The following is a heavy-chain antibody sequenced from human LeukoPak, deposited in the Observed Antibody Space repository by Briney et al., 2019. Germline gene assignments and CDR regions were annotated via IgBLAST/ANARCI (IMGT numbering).Heavy chain of an antibody. CDR1: GFTFSSYE. CDR2: ISSSGNTI. Sequence: GGSLRLSCAASGFTFSSYEMNWVRQAPGKGLEWVSYISSSGNTIYHADSVKGRFTISGDNAKNSLYLQMNSLRAEDTAVYYCARVGYCTNGVCLAPAFDIWGQGTMVTVSS. D-gene: IGHD2-8*01. J-gene: IGHJ3*02. CDR3: ARVGYCTNGVCLAPAFDI. V-gene: IGHV3-48*03.